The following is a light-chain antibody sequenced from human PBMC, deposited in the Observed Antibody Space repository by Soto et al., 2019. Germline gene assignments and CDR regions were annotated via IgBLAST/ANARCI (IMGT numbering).Light chain of an antibody. J-gene: IGLJ2*01. CDR3: CSYSGSDSLL. CDR1: SSDVGSYNY. CDR2: DVS. V-gene: IGLV2-11*01. Sequence: QSALTQPRSVSGSPGESVTISCSGTSSDVGSYNYVPWYQQYPGKTPKVMIYDVSERPSEVPVRFSGSKSGNTASLTISGLQAEDEAEYFCCSYSGSDSLLFGGGTKVTVL.